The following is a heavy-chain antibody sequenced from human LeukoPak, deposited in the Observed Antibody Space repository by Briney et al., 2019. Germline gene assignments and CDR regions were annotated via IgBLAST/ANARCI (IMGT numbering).Heavy chain of an antibody. D-gene: IGHD3-22*01. J-gene: IGHJ4*02. CDR2: ISYDGSNK. V-gene: IGHV3-30-3*01. CDR3: ARDPRTYDSSGYYYSPYYFDY. Sequence: PGGSLRLSCAASGFTFSSYAMHWVRQAPGKGLGWVAVISYDGSNKYYADSVKGRFTISRDNSKNTLYLQMNSLRAEDTAVYYCARDPRTYDSSGYYYSPYYFDYWGQGTLVTVSS. CDR1: GFTFSSYA.